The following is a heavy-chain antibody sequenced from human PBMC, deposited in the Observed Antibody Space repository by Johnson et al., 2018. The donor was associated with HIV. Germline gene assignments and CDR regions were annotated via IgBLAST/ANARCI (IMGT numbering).Heavy chain of an antibody. CDR1: GFTFSDYY. Sequence: QVQLVESGGAVVRPGGSLRLSCAASGFTFSDYYMSWIRQAPGKGLEWVSYISSSGSTIYYADSVKGRFTISRDNSKNTLYLQMNSLRAEDTAVYYCARFDSFDAFDIWGQGTMVIVSS. V-gene: IGHV3-11*01. J-gene: IGHJ3*02. CDR3: ARFDSFDAFDI. CDR2: ISSSGSTI. D-gene: IGHD3-9*01.